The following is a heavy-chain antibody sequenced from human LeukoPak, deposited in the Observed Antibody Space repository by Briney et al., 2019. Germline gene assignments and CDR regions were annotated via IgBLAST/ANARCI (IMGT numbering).Heavy chain of an antibody. V-gene: IGHV4-59*01. CDR1: GGSISSYY. CDR2: IYYSGST. J-gene: IGHJ6*03. Sequence: PSETLSLTCTVSGGSISSYYWSWIRQPPGKGLEWIGYIYYSGSTNYNPSLKSRVTISVDTSKNQFSLKLSSVTAADTAVYYCARYRYCSSTSCYPYYYYMDVWGKGTTVTVSS. CDR3: ARYRYCSSTSCYPYYYYMDV. D-gene: IGHD2-2*01.